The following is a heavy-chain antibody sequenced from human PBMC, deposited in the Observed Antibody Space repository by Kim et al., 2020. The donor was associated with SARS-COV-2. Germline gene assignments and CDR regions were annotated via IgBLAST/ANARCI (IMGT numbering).Heavy chain of an antibody. CDR2: VNHSEST. V-gene: IGHV4-34*01. CDR1: GGSFSGYY. Sequence: SETLSLTCAVYGGSFSGYYWSWIRQPPAQGLGLVGEVNHSESTNYNPSLNSRVTISVYTSKTQFSLKLSSVTAADTAVYYCARGSVLRVIDAASYYYYGMDVGGQGPTVTVPS. J-gene: IGHJ6*02. D-gene: IGHD3-16*02. CDR3: ARGSVLRVIDAASYYYYGMDV.